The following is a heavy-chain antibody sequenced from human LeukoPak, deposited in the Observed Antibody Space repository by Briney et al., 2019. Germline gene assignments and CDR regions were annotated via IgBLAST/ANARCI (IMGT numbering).Heavy chain of an antibody. CDR3: ARGARNDFWSGFNWFDP. D-gene: IGHD3-3*01. CDR2: FYQGGST. J-gene: IGHJ5*02. V-gene: IGHV4-38-2*02. CDR1: HYSISSGQY. Sequence: SETLSLTCTVSHYSISSGQYWGWIPQPPGEGLEWIRSFYQGGSTYYNSSLKSRVTISADTSKDQFSLKLTSVTAADTAVYYCARGARNDFWSGFNWFDPWGQGTLVTVSS.